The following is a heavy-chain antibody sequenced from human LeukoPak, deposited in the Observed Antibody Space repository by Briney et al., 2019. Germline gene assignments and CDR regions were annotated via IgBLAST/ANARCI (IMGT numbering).Heavy chain of an antibody. CDR3: ARVGVYCSSTSCYRTYNWFDP. V-gene: IGHV4-34*01. CDR2: ISHIGGT. Sequence: SETLSLTCDVYGGFFRGYYWSWIRQPPGKGLAWIGEISHIGGTYYNPSLKSRVTISVDTSKNQFSLKLNSVTAADTAVYYCARVGVYCSSTSCYRTYNWFDPWGQGTLVTVSS. J-gene: IGHJ5*02. D-gene: IGHD2-2*01. CDR1: GGFFRGYY.